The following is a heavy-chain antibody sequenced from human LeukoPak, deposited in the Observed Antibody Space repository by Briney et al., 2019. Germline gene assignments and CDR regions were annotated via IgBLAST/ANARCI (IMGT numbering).Heavy chain of an antibody. J-gene: IGHJ3*01. CDR3: AKPSNYYGSATDAFDF. CDR2: IYYSGST. CDR1: GGSISSSSYY. Sequence: SETLSLTCTVSGGSISSSSYYWGWIRQPPGKGLEWIGSIYYSGSTYYNPSLKSRVTISVDTSKNQFSLTLSSVTAADTAVYYCAKPSNYYGSATDAFDFWGQGTMVTVSS. V-gene: IGHV4-39*07. D-gene: IGHD3-10*01.